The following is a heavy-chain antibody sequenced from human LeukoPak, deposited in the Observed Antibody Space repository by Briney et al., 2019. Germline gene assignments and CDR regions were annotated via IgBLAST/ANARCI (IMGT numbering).Heavy chain of an antibody. CDR1: GGSFSDHY. CDR3: ARAISDFWSGYPSGGAFDL. V-gene: IGHV4-34*12. D-gene: IGHD3-3*01. CDR2: IIHSGRV. Sequence: SETLSLTCAVYGGSFSDHYWIWIPQPPRKGLEYIGGIIHSGRVNFNPSLKSRVTISLDTSKNQFSLRLSSVTAADTAVYYCARAISDFWSGYPSGGAFDLWGQGTMVTVSS. J-gene: IGHJ3*01.